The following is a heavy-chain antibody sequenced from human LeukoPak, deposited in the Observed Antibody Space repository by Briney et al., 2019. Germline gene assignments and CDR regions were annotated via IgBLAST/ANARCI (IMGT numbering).Heavy chain of an antibody. D-gene: IGHD3-10*01. V-gene: IGHV1-18*01. Sequence: ASVKVSCKASGYTFTSYGISWVQQAPGQGLEWMGWISAYNGNTNYAQKLQGRVTMTTDTSTSTAYMELRSLRSDDTAVYYCARDVGDIWFGEMLRDWFDPWGQGTLVTVSS. CDR1: GYTFTSYG. CDR2: ISAYNGNT. CDR3: ARDVGDIWFGEMLRDWFDP. J-gene: IGHJ5*02.